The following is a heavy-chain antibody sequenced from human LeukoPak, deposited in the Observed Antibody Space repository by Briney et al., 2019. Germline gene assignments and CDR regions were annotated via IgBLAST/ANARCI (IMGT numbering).Heavy chain of an antibody. CDR1: GGSISSSSYY. V-gene: IGHV4-39*07. Sequence: NSSETLSLTCTVSGGSISSSSYYWGWIRQPPGKGLEWIGSIYYSGSTYYNPSLKSRVTISVDTSKNQFSLKLSSVTAADTAVYYCAREGVTYDSSGYYGYWGQGTLVTVSS. D-gene: IGHD3-22*01. CDR2: IYYSGST. CDR3: AREGVTYDSSGYYGY. J-gene: IGHJ4*02.